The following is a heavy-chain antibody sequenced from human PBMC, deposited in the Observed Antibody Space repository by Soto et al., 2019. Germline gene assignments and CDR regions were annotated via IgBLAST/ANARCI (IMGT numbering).Heavy chain of an antibody. J-gene: IGHJ4*02. CDR1: GGSISSGDYY. CDR3: ARVPGASKWYYFDY. V-gene: IGHV4-30-4*01. D-gene: IGHD2-8*01. CDR2: IYYSGST. Sequence: QVQLQESGPGLVKPSQTLSLTCTVSGGSISSGDYYWSWIRQPPGKGLEWIGYIYYSGSTYYNPSLKSRVTISVDTSKNHFSLTLSSVTAAATAVYYCARVPGASKWYYFDYWGQGTLVTVSS.